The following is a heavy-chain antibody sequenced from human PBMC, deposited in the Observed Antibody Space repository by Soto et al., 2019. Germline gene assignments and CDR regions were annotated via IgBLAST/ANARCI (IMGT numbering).Heavy chain of an antibody. D-gene: IGHD2-15*01. CDR1: GYTFTSYG. V-gene: IGHV1-18*01. CDR3: ARVVVAATPAPSPPGAFDI. Sequence: QVQLVQSGAEVKKSGASVKVSCKASGYTFTSYGISWVRQAPGQGLEWMGWISAYNGNTNYAQKLQGRVTMTTDTSTSTAYMELRSLRSDDTAVYYCARVVVAATPAPSPPGAFDIWGQGTMVTVSS. J-gene: IGHJ3*02. CDR2: ISAYNGNT.